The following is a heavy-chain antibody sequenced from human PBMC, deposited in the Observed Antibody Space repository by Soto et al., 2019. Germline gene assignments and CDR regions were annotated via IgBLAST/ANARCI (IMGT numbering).Heavy chain of an antibody. J-gene: IGHJ4*02. CDR2: IYYSGST. V-gene: IGHV4-31*03. CDR1: GGSIRSGGYY. CDR3: AREVWGNLYCSGGSCYKGFDY. Sequence: SETLSLTCTVSGGSIRSGGYYWSWIRQHPGKGLEWIGYIYYSGSTYYNPSLKSRVTISVDTSKNQFSLKLSSVTAADTAVYYCAREVWGNLYCSGGSCYKGFDYWGQGTLVTVSS. D-gene: IGHD2-15*01.